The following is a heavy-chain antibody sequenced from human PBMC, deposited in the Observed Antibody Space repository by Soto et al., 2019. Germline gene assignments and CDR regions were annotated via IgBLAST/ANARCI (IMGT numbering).Heavy chain of an antibody. D-gene: IGHD2-15*01. V-gene: IGHV3-48*01. CDR1: GFTFSSYS. CDR2: ISSSSSTI. J-gene: IGHJ4*02. CDR3: ARDLSSAYCSGGSCYRVY. Sequence: GGSLRLSCAASGFTFSSYSMNWVRQAPGKGLEWVSYISSSSSTIYYADSVKGRFTISRDNAKNSLYLQMNSLRAEDTAVYYCARDLSSAYCSGGSCYRVYWGQGTLVTVSS.